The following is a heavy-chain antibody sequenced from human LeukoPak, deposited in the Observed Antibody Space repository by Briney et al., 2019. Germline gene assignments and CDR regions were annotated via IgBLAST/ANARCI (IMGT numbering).Heavy chain of an antibody. J-gene: IGHJ3*01. Sequence: ETLSLTCAVYGGSFSGYYWSWIRQPPGKGLEWIGEINHSGSTNYNPSLKSRVTISVDTSKNQFSLKLSSVTAADTAVYYCARAAKGRRGYNAFDLWGQGTMVTVSS. CDR1: GGSFSGYY. V-gene: IGHV4-34*01. D-gene: IGHD6-13*01. CDR3: ARAAKGRRGYNAFDL. CDR2: INHSGST.